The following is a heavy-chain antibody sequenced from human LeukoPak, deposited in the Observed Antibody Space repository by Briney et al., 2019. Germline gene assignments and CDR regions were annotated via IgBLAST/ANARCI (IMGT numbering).Heavy chain of an antibody. Sequence: GGSLRLSCAASGFTFSSYAMHWVRQAPGKGLEWVAVISYDGSNKYYADSVKGRFTISRDNSKNTLYLQMNSLRAEDTAVYYCAKGGLQTRNWYFALWGRGTLVTVSS. CDR1: GFTFSSYA. V-gene: IGHV3-30*04. J-gene: IGHJ2*01. CDR2: ISYDGSNK. CDR3: AKGGLQTRNWYFAL. D-gene: IGHD5-18*01.